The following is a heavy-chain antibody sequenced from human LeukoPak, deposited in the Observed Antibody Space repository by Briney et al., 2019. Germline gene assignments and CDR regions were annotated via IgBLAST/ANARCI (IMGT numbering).Heavy chain of an antibody. CDR3: ARRYSRSYFNWFDP. D-gene: IGHD6-6*01. V-gene: IGHV4-34*01. CDR2: INHSGST. CDR1: GGSFSGYY. J-gene: IGHJ5*02. Sequence: SETLSLTCAVYGGSFSGYYWSWIRQPPGKGLEWIGEINHSGSTNYNPPLKSRVTISVDTSKNQFSLKLSSVTAADTGVYYCARRYSRSYFNWFDPWGQGTLVTVSS.